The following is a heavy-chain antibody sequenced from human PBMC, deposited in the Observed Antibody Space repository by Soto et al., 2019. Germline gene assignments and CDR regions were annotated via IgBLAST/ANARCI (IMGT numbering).Heavy chain of an antibody. J-gene: IGHJ1*01. CDR1: GGSLTSGDYF. CDR3: ARGQNIRLSPTPHGYFQH. Sequence: SETLSLTCTVSGGSLTSGDYFWSWIRQSPGKGLEWIGYIFDSGSTYYTPSLKSRSTISVDTSNNQFSLKLSSVTAADTAVYYCARGQNIRLSPTPHGYFQHWGQGTLVTVSS. CDR2: IFDSGST. D-gene: IGHD2-15*01. V-gene: IGHV4-30-4*01.